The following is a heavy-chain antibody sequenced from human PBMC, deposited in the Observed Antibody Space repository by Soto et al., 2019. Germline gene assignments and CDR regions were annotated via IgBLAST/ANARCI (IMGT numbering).Heavy chain of an antibody. Sequence: SETLSLTCTVSGGSISSGDYYWSWIRQPPGKGLEWIGYIYYNGSTYYNPSLKSRVTISLDTSKNQFSLKLSSVTAADTAVYYCATYANYNHYWGQGTLVTASS. CDR1: GGSISSGDYY. V-gene: IGHV4-30-4*02. CDR3: ATYANYNHY. CDR2: IYYNGST. J-gene: IGHJ4*02. D-gene: IGHD4-4*01.